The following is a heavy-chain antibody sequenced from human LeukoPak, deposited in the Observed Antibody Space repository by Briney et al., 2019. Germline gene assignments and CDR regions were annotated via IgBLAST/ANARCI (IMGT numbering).Heavy chain of an antibody. J-gene: IGHJ4*02. CDR1: GGSISSYY. V-gene: IGHV4-59*01. D-gene: IGHD3-10*01. CDR2: IYYSGNT. CDR3: ASHYYYGSGSYYYFDY. Sequence: SETLSLTCTVSGGSISSYYWSWIRQPPGEGLEWIGYIYYSGNTNYNPSLKSRVTISVDTSKNQFSLKLSSVTAADTAVYYCASHYYYGSGSYYYFDYWGQGTLVTVSS.